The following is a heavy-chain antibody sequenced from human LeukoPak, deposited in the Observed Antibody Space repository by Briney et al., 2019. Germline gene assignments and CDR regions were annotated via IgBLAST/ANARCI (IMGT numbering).Heavy chain of an antibody. CDR2: IYYSGST. Sequence: KTSETLSLTCTVSGGSISTYFWSWIRQPPGKGLEWIGYIYYSGSTNYNPSLKSRVTISLDTSKNQFSLKLSSVTAADTAVYYCARGVVAAAGRTFDFWGQGTLVTVSS. D-gene: IGHD6-13*01. CDR1: GGSISTYF. V-gene: IGHV4-59*01. J-gene: IGHJ4*02. CDR3: ARGVVAAAGRTFDF.